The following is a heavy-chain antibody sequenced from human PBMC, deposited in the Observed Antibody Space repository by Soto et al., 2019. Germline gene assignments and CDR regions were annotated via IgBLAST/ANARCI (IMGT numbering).Heavy chain of an antibody. CDR2: INHRGST. CDR3: ARGGLTDTFDY. CDR1: GGSFSGYY. V-gene: IGHV4-34*01. Sequence: QVQLQQWGAGLLKPSETLSLTCAVYGGSFSGYYWSWIRQPPGKGLEWIGEINHRGSTNYNPSLKSRVTISVDTSKNQFSLKLSSVTAADTALYYCARGGLTDTFDYWGLGTLVTVSS. J-gene: IGHJ4*02. D-gene: IGHD3-9*01.